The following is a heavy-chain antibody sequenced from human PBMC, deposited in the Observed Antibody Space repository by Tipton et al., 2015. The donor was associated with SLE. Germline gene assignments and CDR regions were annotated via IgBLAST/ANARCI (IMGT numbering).Heavy chain of an antibody. Sequence: TLSLTCTVSGGSISSYYWSWIRQPPGKGLEWIGRIYTSGSTNYNPSLKSRVTMSVDTSKNQFSLKLSSVTAADTAVYYCARTPTIFGGGYFDYWGQGTLVTVSS. V-gene: IGHV4-4*07. J-gene: IGHJ4*02. CDR1: GGSISSYY. CDR3: ARTPTIFGGGYFDY. CDR2: IYTSGST. D-gene: IGHD3-3*01.